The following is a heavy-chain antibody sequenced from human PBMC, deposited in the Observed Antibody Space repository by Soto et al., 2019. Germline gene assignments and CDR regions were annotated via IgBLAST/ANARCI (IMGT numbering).Heavy chain of an antibody. V-gene: IGHV3-30*18. J-gene: IGHJ4*02. CDR3: SKDWGSVAGVTPRIYFDS. CDR1: GFSFSIYG. Sequence: QVQLVESGGGVVQPGGSLRLSCAASGFSFSIYGMHWVRQAPGQGLECVAVVSNDGNYKYYADAVKGRFTISRDNSRNTVFLQMNSLRAEDTAVYYCSKDWGSVAGVTPRIYFDSWGQGTLVTVSS. CDR2: VSNDGNYK. D-gene: IGHD6-19*01.